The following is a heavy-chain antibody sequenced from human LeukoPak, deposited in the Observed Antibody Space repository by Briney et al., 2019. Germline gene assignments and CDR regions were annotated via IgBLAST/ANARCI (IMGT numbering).Heavy chain of an antibody. CDR3: ARGGEAYFDFWSGYYSIDY. V-gene: IGHV1-2*02. D-gene: IGHD3-3*01. Sequence: GGTNYAQKFQGRVTMTRDTSTSTAYMELSRLRSNDTAVYYCARGGEAYFDFWSGYYSIDYWGQGTLVTVSS. J-gene: IGHJ4*02. CDR2: GGT.